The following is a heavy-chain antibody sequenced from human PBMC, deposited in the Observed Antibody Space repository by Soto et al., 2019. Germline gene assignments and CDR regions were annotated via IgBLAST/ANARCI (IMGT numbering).Heavy chain of an antibody. J-gene: IGHJ6*02. CDR3: ARDLVRLQYFDWFLGGVYYYGMDV. V-gene: IGHV1-18*01. CDR1: GYTFTSYG. Sequence: ASVKVSCKASGYTFTSYGISWVRQAPGQGLEWMGWISAYNGNTNYAQKLQGRVTMTTDTSTSTAYMELRSLRSDDTAVYYCARDLVRLQYFDWFLGGVYYYGMDVWGQGTTVTSP. D-gene: IGHD3-9*01. CDR2: ISAYNGNT.